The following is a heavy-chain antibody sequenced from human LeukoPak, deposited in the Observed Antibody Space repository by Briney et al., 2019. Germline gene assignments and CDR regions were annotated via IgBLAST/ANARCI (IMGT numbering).Heavy chain of an antibody. CDR1: GFTFSSYV. D-gene: IGHD1-26*01. Sequence: GGSLRLSCASSGFTFSSYVMTWVRQAPGKGLEWVSAISGSGGSTYYADSVKGRFTISRDNSKNTLYLQMNSLRAEDTAVYYCAKDGGSGSYYVSYYFDYWGQGTLVTVSS. CDR2: ISGSGGST. J-gene: IGHJ4*02. V-gene: IGHV3-23*01. CDR3: AKDGGSGSYYVSYYFDY.